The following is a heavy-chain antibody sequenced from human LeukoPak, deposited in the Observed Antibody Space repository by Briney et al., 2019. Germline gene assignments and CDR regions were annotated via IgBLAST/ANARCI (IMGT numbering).Heavy chain of an antibody. CDR1: GGSISSYY. J-gene: IGHJ6*03. V-gene: IGHV4-34*01. CDR2: INHSGST. CDR3: ATTLYYYYMDV. Sequence: SETLSLTCTVSGGSISSYYWSWIRQPPGKGLEWIGEINHSGSTNYNPSLKSRVTISVDTSKNQFSLKLSSVTAADTAVYYCATTLYYYYMDVWGKGTTVTVSS.